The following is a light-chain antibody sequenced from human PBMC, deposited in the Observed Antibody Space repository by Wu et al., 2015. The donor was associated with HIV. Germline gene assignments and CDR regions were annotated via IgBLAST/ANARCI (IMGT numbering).Light chain of an antibody. Sequence: DIQMTQSPSTLAASVGDRVTITCRASQSVGLWLAWYQQKPGKAPKLLIYKASNLESGVPSRFSGGGSETDFTLTINSLQSDDFATYYCQQYYGYPYTFGQGTKLQI. CDR1: QSVGLW. V-gene: IGKV1-5*03. CDR2: KAS. J-gene: IGKJ2*01. CDR3: QQYYGYPYT.